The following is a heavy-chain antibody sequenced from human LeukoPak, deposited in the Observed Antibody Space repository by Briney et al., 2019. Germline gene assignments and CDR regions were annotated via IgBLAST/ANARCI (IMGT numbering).Heavy chain of an antibody. V-gene: IGHV3-23*01. J-gene: IGHJ4*02. D-gene: IGHD4-11*01. CDR3: AKNRGNYYYFDY. CDR1: GFTFSNFA. Sequence: GGSLRLSCAASGFTFSNFAMSWPRQAPGKGLEWVSAIIGSGDSTYYADSVKGRFTISRDNSKNTLYLQMNSLRAEDTAVYYCAKNRGNYYYFDYWGQGTLSPSPQ. CDR2: IIGSGDST.